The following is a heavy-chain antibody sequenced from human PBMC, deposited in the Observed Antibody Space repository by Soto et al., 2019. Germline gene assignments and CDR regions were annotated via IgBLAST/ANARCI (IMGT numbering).Heavy chain of an antibody. Sequence: PGGSLRLSCAASGFTFSSYAMSWVRQAPGKGLEWVSAISGSGGSTYYADSVKGRFTISRDNSKNTLYLQMNSLRAEDTAVYYCAKDRRRGSGSYYPNYYYYGMDVWGQGTTVTVSS. V-gene: IGHV3-23*01. CDR2: ISGSGGST. D-gene: IGHD3-10*01. CDR3: AKDRRRGSGSYYPNYYYYGMDV. J-gene: IGHJ6*02. CDR1: GFTFSSYA.